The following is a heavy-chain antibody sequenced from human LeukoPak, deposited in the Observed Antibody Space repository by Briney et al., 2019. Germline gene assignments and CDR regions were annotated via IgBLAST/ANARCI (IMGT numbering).Heavy chain of an antibody. D-gene: IGHD4-23*01. V-gene: IGHV1-69*13. J-gene: IGHJ6*02. CDR3: AKAMTTVDGEYYYYGMDV. CDR2: IIPIFGTA. CDR1: GGTFSGYA. Sequence: VASVKVSCKASGGTFSGYAISWVRQAPGQGLEWMGGIIPIFGTANYAQKFQGRVTITADESTSTAYMELSSLRSEDTAVYYCAKAMTTVDGEYYYYGMDVWGQGTTVTVSS.